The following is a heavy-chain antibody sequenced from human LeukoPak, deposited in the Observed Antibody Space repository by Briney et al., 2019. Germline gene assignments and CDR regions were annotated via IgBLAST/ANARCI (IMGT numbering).Heavy chain of an antibody. V-gene: IGHV4-59*01. CDR1: GGSISSYY. D-gene: IGHD3-16*01. CDR3: ARAVRGYYYYMDV. Sequence: SETLSLTCTASGGSISSYYWSWIRQPPGKGLEWIGYIYYSGSTNYNPSLKSRVTISVDTSKNQFSLKLSSVTAADTAVYYCARAVRGYYYYMDVWGKGTTVTVSS. J-gene: IGHJ6*03. CDR2: IYYSGST.